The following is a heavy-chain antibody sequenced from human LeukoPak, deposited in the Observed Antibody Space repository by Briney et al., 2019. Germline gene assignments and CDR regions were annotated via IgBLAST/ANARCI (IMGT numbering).Heavy chain of an antibody. Sequence: PGGSLRLSCEPSGLTDSSNYMSWVRQAPGKGLEGVSVMYSWGTTYYAEFVKGRFTIYRDNSKNTLYLQMSSLRAEDTAVYYCAGGLRSGYSGFKYWVQGGLVTVCS. V-gene: IGHV3-53*01. CDR2: MYSWGTT. D-gene: IGHD3-22*01. J-gene: IGHJ4*02. CDR3: AGGLRSGYSGFKY. CDR1: GLTDSSNY.